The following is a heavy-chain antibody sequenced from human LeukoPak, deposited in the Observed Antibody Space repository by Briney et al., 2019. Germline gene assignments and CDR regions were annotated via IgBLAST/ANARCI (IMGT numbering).Heavy chain of an antibody. Sequence: PGGSLRLSCAASGFTFSIYAMSWVRQAPGMGLQWVSSITSRGESTWYVDSVKGRFTITRDNSENTLYLQMHSLRAEDTAVYYCARDRPNYYGSDGHYYRRDGDYWGRGTLVSVSS. D-gene: IGHD3-22*01. V-gene: IGHV3-23*01. CDR1: GFTFSIYA. CDR2: ITSRGEST. CDR3: ARDRPNYYGSDGHYYRRDGDY. J-gene: IGHJ4*02.